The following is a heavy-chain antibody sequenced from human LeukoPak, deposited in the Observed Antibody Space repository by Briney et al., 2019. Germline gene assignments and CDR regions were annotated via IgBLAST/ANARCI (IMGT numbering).Heavy chain of an antibody. J-gene: IGHJ6*02. CDR3: ARGDIVVVPAAPTEYYYGMDV. V-gene: IGHV1-69*13. D-gene: IGHD2-2*01. Sequence: SVKVSCKASGGTFSSYAISWVRQAPGQGLEWMGGIIPIFGTANYAQKFQGRVTITADESTSTAYMELSSLRSEDTAVYYCARGDIVVVPAAPTEYYYGMDVWGQGTTVTVSS. CDR1: GGTFSSYA. CDR2: IIPIFGTA.